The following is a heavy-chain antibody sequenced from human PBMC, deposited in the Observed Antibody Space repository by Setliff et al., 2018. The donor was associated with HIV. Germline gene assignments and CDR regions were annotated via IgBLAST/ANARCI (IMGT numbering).Heavy chain of an antibody. CDR2: IFYSGIN. Sequence: SETLSLTCNVSGGSINSRTHYWGWMRQPPGKGLEWIGSIFYSGINYYNPSLEGRITLSIDLSKNQFSLKLTSVTAADSALYFCVRQSASFWYVDPWGQGTQVTVSS. D-gene: IGHD2-2*01. V-gene: IGHV4-39*01. CDR3: VRQSASFWYVDP. CDR1: GGSINSRTHY. J-gene: IGHJ5*02.